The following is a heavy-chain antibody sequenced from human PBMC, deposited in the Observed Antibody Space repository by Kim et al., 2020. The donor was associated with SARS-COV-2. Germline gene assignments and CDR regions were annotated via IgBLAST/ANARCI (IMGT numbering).Heavy chain of an antibody. J-gene: IGHJ4*02. CDR2: GK. Sequence: GKDYVDSVKGRFTSPRDNARNSLYLHINSLRGEDTAIYNCARGAATRGIDYWGQGALVTVSS. D-gene: IGHD1-26*01. CDR3: ARGAATRGIDY. V-gene: IGHV3-7*01.